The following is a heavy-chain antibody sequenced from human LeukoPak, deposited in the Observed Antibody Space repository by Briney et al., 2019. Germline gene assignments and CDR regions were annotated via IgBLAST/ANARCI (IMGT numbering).Heavy chain of an antibody. J-gene: IGHJ6*03. CDR1: GGSFSGYY. D-gene: IGHD3-3*01. CDR2: INHSGST. V-gene: IGHV4-34*01. CDR3: ARWKWSTYDLWSGYYVGSRDYYMDV. Sequence: PSETLSLTCAVYGGSFSGYYWSWIRQPPGKGLEWIGEINHSGSTNYNPSLKSRVTISVDTSKNQFSLKLSSVTAADTAVDYCARWKWSTYDLWSGYYVGSRDYYMDVWAKGPRSPSP.